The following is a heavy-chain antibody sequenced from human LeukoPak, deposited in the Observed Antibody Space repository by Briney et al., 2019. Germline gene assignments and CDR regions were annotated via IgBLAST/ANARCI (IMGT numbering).Heavy chain of an antibody. CDR1: GFTFSSYS. V-gene: IGHV3-21*04. Sequence: PGGSLGLSCAASGFTFSSYSMNWVRQAPGKGLEWVSSISSRSGDRYYADSVKGRFTISRDNSKNTLYLQMNSLRAEDTAVYYCAREHFDFDYWGQGTLVTVSS. CDR3: AREHFDFDY. D-gene: IGHD2/OR15-2a*01. CDR2: ISSRSGDR. J-gene: IGHJ4*02.